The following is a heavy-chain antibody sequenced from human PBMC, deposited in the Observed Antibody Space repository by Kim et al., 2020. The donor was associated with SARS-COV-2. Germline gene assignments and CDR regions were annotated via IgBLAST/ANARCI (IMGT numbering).Heavy chain of an antibody. J-gene: IGHJ4*02. CDR1: GFTFSSRA. D-gene: IGHD6-19*01. Sequence: GGSLRLSCAASGFTFSSRAMSWVRQAPGKGPECVASVNNGGNAYYADSVKGRFTVSRDITRDTLYLQMNSLRAEDTALYFCAKDHPSRGWPAFDSWGQGTLVTVSS. V-gene: IGHV3-23*01. CDR2: VNNGGNA. CDR3: AKDHPSRGWPAFDS.